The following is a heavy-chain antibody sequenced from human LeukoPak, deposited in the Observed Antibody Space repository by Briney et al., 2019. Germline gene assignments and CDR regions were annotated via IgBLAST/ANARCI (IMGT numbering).Heavy chain of an antibody. Sequence: GGSLRLSCAASGFFFSSYSMNWVRQAPGKGLEWVSHISVRSSTIDYADPVKGRFTISRDNARNSLYLQMNSLRAEDTAVYYCARDKDYAFDIWGQGTMVTVSS. CDR2: ISVRSSTI. J-gene: IGHJ3*02. V-gene: IGHV3-48*01. CDR1: GFFFSSYS. CDR3: ARDKDYAFDI.